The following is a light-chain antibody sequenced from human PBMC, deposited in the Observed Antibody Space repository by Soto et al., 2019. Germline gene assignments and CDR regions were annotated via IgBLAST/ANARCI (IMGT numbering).Light chain of an antibody. CDR2: AAS. CDR1: QGISIS. J-gene: IGKJ2*01. V-gene: IGKV1-17*03. Sequence: DIRMTQSPSAISASLGDRVTITCRASQGISISLAWFQQQPGKDPPRLIYAASSLQSGVPSRFSGSGSGTEFTLTISSLQPEDSATYYCLQHNSYPHTFGQGTKVEIK. CDR3: LQHNSYPHT.